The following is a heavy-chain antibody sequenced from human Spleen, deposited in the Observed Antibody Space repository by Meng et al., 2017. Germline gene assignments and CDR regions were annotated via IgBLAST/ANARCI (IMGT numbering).Heavy chain of an antibody. D-gene: IGHD3-10*01. CDR1: DYTFTGYG. CDR2: LGAHDGDT. J-gene: IGHJ4*02. Sequence: QVQPVQAGPEVKKPGAPVKVSCKASDYTFTGYGVSWVRQAPGQGLEWMAWLGAHDGDTSHAPKFQGRVTVSADRPTATAYMELRSLRSDDTAVYYCARGTPGRSYSDYWGQGILVTVSS. V-gene: IGHV1-18*01. CDR3: ARGTPGRSYSDY.